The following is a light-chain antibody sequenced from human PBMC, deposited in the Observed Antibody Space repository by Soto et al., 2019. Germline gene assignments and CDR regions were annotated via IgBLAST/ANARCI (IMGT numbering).Light chain of an antibody. CDR1: QSVSSN. Sequence: EIVMTQYSATLSVSPGERATLSFRASQSVSSNLAWYQQKPGQAPRLLIYGASTRATGIPARFSGSGSGTEFTLTISSLQSEDFAVYYCQQYNNWWTFGQGTKVDIK. V-gene: IGKV3-15*01. CDR2: GAS. J-gene: IGKJ1*01. CDR3: QQYNNWWT.